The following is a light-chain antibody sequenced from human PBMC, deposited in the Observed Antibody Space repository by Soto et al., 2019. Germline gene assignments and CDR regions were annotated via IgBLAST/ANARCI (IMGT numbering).Light chain of an antibody. Sequence: QSALTQPRSVSGSPGQSVTISCTGTSSDVGGYNYVSWYQQHPGKAPKLMIYDVSKRPSGVPDRFSGSKSGNTASPTISGLQAEDEADYYCCSYAGSYTLFGTGTKLTVL. CDR1: SSDVGGYNY. CDR2: DVS. V-gene: IGLV2-11*01. J-gene: IGLJ1*01. CDR3: CSYAGSYTL.